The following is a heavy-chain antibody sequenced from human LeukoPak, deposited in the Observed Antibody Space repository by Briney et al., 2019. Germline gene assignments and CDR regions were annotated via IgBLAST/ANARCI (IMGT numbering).Heavy chain of an antibody. J-gene: IGHJ4*02. Sequence: SETLSLTCTVSGGSISSYYWSWIRQPAGKGLEWIGRIYTSGSTNYNPSLKSRVTMSVDTSKNQFSLKLSSVTAADTAVYYCARGRYDYVWGSYRPTTTFDYWGQGTLVTVSS. V-gene: IGHV4-4*07. CDR1: GGSISSYY. CDR3: ARGRYDYVWGSYRPTTTFDY. D-gene: IGHD3-16*02. CDR2: IYTSGST.